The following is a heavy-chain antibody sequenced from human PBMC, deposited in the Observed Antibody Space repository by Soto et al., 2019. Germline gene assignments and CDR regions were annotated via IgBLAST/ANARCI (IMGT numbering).Heavy chain of an antibody. V-gene: IGHV4-39*01. CDR1: GGSISSSSYY. J-gene: IGHJ4*02. D-gene: IGHD4-17*01. CDR3: ANFDYGGNSGY. Sequence: SETLSLTCTVSGGSISSSSYYWGWIRQPPGKGLEWIGSIYYSGSTYYNPSLKSRVTISVDTSKNQFSLKLSSVTAADTAVYYCANFDYGGNSGYWGQGTLVTVSS. CDR2: IYYSGST.